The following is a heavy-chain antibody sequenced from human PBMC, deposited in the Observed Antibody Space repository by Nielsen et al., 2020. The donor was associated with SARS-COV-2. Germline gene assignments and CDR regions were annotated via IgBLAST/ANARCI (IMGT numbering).Heavy chain of an antibody. CDR1: GYTLTELS. Sequence: ASVKVSCKVSGYTLTELSMHWVRQAPGKGLEWMGGFDPEDGETIYAQKFQGRVTMTEDTSTDTAYMELSSLRSEDTAVYYCASLDAVEMATIFPTDYWGQGTLVTVSS. J-gene: IGHJ4*02. D-gene: IGHD5-24*01. V-gene: IGHV1-24*01. CDR3: ASLDAVEMATIFPTDY. CDR2: FDPEDGET.